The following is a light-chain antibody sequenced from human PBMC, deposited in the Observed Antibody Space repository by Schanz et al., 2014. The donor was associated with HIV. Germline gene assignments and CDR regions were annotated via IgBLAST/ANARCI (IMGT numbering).Light chain of an antibody. CDR1: QSVSSN. V-gene: IGKV3-15*01. CDR3: QQYNNWWT. CDR2: GVS. J-gene: IGKJ1*01. Sequence: ETVLTQSPGSLSLSPGERATLSCRASQSVSSNLAWYQQKPGQAPRLLMYGVSTRATGIPARFSGSGSGTEFTLTISSLQSEDFAVYYCQQYNNWWTFGQGTKVEI.